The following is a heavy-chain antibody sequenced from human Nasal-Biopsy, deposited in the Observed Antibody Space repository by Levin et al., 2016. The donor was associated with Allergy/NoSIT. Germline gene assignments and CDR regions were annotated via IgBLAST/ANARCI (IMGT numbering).Heavy chain of an antibody. CDR2: VSGSGGST. J-gene: IGHJ4*02. CDR3: AKCQGSNGWEQLDY. V-gene: IGHV3-23*01. CDR1: GFTFSTYG. Sequence: GGSLRLSCTASGFTFSTYGMSWVRQAPGKGLEWVSAVSGSGGSTYYGDSVKGRFTMSRDNSDNTLYLQMDSLRAEDTAIYYCAKCQGSNGWEQLDYWGQGTLVTVSS. D-gene: IGHD1/OR15-1a*01.